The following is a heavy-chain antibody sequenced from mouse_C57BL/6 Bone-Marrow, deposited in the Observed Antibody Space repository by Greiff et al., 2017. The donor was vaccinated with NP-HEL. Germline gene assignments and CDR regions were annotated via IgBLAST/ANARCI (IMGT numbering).Heavy chain of an antibody. CDR2: TFYSGIT. D-gene: IGHD1-1*01. V-gene: IGHV3-3*01. Sequence: DVKLQESGPSLVRPSQTLSLTCTVTGFSINSDCYWIWIRQFPGNKLEYIGYTFYSGITYYNPSLESRTYITRDTSKNQFSLKLSSVTTEDTATYYCARGTLITTVVAPYFDVWGTGTTVTVSS. CDR1: GFSINSDCY. CDR3: ARGTLITTVVAPYFDV. J-gene: IGHJ1*03.